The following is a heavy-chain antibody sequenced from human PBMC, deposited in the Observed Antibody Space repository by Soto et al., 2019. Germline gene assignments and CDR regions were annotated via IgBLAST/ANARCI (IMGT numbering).Heavy chain of an antibody. CDR3: ARRITVTTGGYLDY. CDR2: IYSGGST. Sequence: EVQLVESGGGLVQPGGSLRLSCAASGLTVSSNFMSWVRQAPGKGPEWVSVIYSGGSTYYADSVKGRFTISRDNSKNTLYLQMNSLRAEDTAVYYCARRITVTTGGYLDYWGQGTLVTVSS. CDR1: GLTVSSNF. D-gene: IGHD4-17*01. J-gene: IGHJ4*02. V-gene: IGHV3-66*01.